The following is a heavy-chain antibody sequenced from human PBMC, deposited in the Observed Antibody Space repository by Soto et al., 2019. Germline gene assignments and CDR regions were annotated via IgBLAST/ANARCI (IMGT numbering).Heavy chain of an antibody. V-gene: IGHV4-30-2*01. Sequence: PSETLSLTCTVSGGSISSGDYYWSWIRQPPGKGLEWIGYIYHSGSSYYNPSLKSRVTISVDRSKNQFSLKLCSVTAADTAVYYCARVPYDSSGQFDYWGQGTLVTVSS. CDR2: IYHSGSS. J-gene: IGHJ4*02. D-gene: IGHD3-22*01. CDR1: GGSISSGDYY. CDR3: ARVPYDSSGQFDY.